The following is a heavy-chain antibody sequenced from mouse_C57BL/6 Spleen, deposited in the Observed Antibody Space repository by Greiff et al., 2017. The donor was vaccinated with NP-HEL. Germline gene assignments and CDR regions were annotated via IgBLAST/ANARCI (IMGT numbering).Heavy chain of an antibody. J-gene: IGHJ1*03. CDR1: GYAFSSSW. D-gene: IGHD1-1*01. V-gene: IGHV1-82*01. CDR2: IYPGDGDT. CDR3: ARRCYGSGYFDV. Sequence: VQLQQSGPELVKPGASVKISCKASGYAFSSSWMNWVKQRPGKGLEWIGRIYPGDGDTNYNGKFKGKAILTADKSSSTAYMQLSSLTSEDSEVYFCARRCYGSGYFDVWGTGTTVTVSS.